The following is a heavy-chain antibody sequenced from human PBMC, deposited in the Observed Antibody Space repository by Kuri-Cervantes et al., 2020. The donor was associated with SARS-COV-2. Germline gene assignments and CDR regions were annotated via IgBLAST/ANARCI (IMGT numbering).Heavy chain of an antibody. CDR3: TKHPQRYSGHYSDWFDP. CDR2: ISSSSSTI. D-gene: IGHD3-22*01. Sequence: GESLKISCTASGFTFSSYSMNWVRQAPGKGLEWVSYISSSSSTIYYADSVKGRFTISRDNAKTSLYLQMDSLSPEDTAFYYCTKHPQRYSGHYSDWFDPWGHGTTVTVSS. CDR1: GFTFSSYS. V-gene: IGHV3-48*01. J-gene: IGHJ5*02.